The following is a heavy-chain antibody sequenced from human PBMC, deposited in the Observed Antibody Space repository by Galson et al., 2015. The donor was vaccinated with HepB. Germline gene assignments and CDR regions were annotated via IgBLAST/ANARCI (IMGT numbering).Heavy chain of an antibody. Sequence: TLSLTCTVPGGPISSGAYYWSWIRQHAGKGLEWIGYIHYSGRTYYSPSLKSRVTMSVDTSKSQFALKLNSVTAADTAVYYCVRGDEAAAMDVWGKGTTVTVSS. V-gene: IGHV4-31*03. CDR2: IHYSGRT. J-gene: IGHJ6*03. CDR3: VRGDEAAAMDV. CDR1: GGPISSGAYY. D-gene: IGHD6-13*01.